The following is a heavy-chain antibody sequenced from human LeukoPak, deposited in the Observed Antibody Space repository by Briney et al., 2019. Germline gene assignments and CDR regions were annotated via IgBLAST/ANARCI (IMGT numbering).Heavy chain of an antibody. V-gene: IGHV4-59*01. D-gene: IGHD2-15*01. CDR2: IYYSGST. J-gene: IGHJ4*02. Sequence: PSETLSLTCAVYGGSFSGYYWSWIRQPPGKGLEWIGYIYYSGSTNYNPSLKSRVTISVDTSKNQFSLKLSSVTAADTAVYYCARGIMYFDYWGQGTLVTVSS. CDR1: GGSFSGYY. CDR3: ARGIMYFDY.